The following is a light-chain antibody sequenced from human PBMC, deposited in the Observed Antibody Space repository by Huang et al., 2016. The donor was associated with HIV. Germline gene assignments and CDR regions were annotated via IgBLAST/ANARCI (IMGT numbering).Light chain of an antibody. CDR2: DAT. V-gene: IGKV1-33*01. Sequence: DIQMTQSPSSLSASIGDRVTITFQASQDISNYLNWYQKKPGKAPKLLLYDATNSEAVVPSMFSGSVSGTDFTLTISRLQPEYFATYYCQQFDNVPYSFGQGTRLEIK. J-gene: IGKJ2*03. CDR1: QDISNY. CDR3: QQFDNVPYS.